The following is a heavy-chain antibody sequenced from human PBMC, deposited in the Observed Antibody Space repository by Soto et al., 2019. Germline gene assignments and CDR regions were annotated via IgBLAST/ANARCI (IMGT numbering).Heavy chain of an antibody. Sequence: QVQLVESGGGVVQPGRSLRLSCAASGFTFSSYGMHWVRQAPGKGLEGVAVISYDGSNKYYADSVKGRFTISRDNSXXTXXLQMNSLRAEDTAVYYCAKDLYSSSWYSYDVGMDVWGQGTTVTVSS. CDR2: ISYDGSNK. D-gene: IGHD6-13*01. J-gene: IGHJ6*02. CDR1: GFTFSSYG. V-gene: IGHV3-30*18. CDR3: AKDLYSSSWYSYDVGMDV.